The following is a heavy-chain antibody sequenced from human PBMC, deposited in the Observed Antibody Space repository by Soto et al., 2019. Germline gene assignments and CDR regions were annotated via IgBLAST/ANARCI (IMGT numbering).Heavy chain of an antibody. Sequence: SETLSLTCTVSGGSISSYYWSWIRQPPGKGLEWIGYIYYSGSTNYNPSLKSRVTISVDTSKNQFSLKLSSVTAADTAVYYCARGMDFGVATYMDVWGKGTTVTVSS. J-gene: IGHJ6*04. D-gene: IGHD3-3*01. CDR1: GGSISSYY. CDR2: IYYSGST. CDR3: ARGMDFGVATYMDV. V-gene: IGHV4-59*01.